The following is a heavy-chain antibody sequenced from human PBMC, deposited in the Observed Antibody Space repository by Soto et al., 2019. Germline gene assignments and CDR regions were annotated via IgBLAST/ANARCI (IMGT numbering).Heavy chain of an antibody. V-gene: IGHV4-39*01. CDR3: AGIYYDSVFDY. Sequence: SETQSVPSPVSGGSISSSGYYWGWFSQPPGKGLEWIGSIYYSGSTYYNPSRESRVTISVDTSKNQFSLELSSVTAADTAVYYCAGIYYDSVFDYWGQGTLVTVSS. D-gene: IGHD3-22*01. CDR2: IYYSGST. J-gene: IGHJ4*02. CDR1: GGSISSSGYY.